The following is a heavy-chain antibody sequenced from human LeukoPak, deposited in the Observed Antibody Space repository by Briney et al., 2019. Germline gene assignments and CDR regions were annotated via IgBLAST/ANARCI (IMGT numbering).Heavy chain of an antibody. J-gene: IGHJ4*02. Sequence: GGSLRLSCAASGFTFSGYAMSWVRQAPGKGLEWVSAISGSGGSTYYADSVKGRFTISRDNSKNTLYLQMNSLRAEDTAVYYCAKVDDFWTGPFDYWGQGTLVTVSS. CDR2: ISGSGGST. D-gene: IGHD3-3*01. CDR3: AKVDDFWTGPFDY. V-gene: IGHV3-23*01. CDR1: GFTFSGYA.